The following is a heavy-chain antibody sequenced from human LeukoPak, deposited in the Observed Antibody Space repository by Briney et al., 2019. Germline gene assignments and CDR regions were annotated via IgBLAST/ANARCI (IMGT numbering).Heavy chain of an antibody. CDR1: GGSMSRNW. J-gene: IGHJ5*02. V-gene: IGHV4-59*08. CDR2: VHDSGST. D-gene: IGHD4-23*01. CDR3: ARRGSLHSPANP. Sequence: SETLSLTCTVSGGSMSRNWWSWIRQPPGKGLEWIGYVHDSGSTDYNPSLKSRITISVDTSKNQFSLKLTSVTAADTALYYCARRGSLHSPANPWGQGTLVTVSS.